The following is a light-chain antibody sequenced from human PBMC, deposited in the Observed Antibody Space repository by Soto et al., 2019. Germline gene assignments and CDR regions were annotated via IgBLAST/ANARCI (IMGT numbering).Light chain of an antibody. V-gene: IGLV2-23*02. CDR3: CSYAGSRTPLI. J-gene: IGLJ1*01. Sequence: QSVLTQAASVSGSPGQSITISCTGTSSDVGSYNLVSWYQQHPGKAPKLMIYEVSKRPSGLSNRSSGSKSGNTASLTISGLQAEDEADYYCCSYAGSRTPLIFGTGTKLTVL. CDR1: SSDVGSYNL. CDR2: EVS.